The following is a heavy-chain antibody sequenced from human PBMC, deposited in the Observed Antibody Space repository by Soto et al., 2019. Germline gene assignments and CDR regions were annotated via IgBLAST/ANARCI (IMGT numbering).Heavy chain of an antibody. CDR2: IWNDGSKQ. V-gene: IGHV3-33*01. D-gene: IGHD4-17*01. CDR1: GITFSRYG. CDR3: ARDDDYEANAIDL. J-gene: IGHJ5*02. Sequence: RRLSCVASGITFSRYGMHWVRQAPGKGLEWVAVIWNDGSKQVYDDSVKGRFTISRDNSKNTLYLEMDSLRDEDTSVYYCARDDDYEANAIDLWGKGTLVPVSS.